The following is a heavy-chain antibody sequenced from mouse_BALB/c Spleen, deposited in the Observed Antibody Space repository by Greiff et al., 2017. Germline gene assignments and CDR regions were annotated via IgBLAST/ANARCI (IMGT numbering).Heavy chain of an antibody. V-gene: IGHV1-4*02. J-gene: IGHJ1*01. D-gene: IGHD1-1*01. CDR1: GYTFTSYT. Sequence: VQLQQSAAELARPGASVKMSCKASGYTFTSYTMHWVKQRPGQGLEWIGYINPSSGYTEYNQKFKDKTTLTADKSSSTAYMQLSSLTSEDSAVYYCARGYYGSSPRYFDVWGAGTTVTVSS. CDR3: ARGYYGSSPRYFDV. CDR2: INPSSGYT.